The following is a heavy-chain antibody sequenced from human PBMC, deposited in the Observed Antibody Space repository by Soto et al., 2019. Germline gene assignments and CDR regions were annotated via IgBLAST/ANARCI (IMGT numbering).Heavy chain of an antibody. J-gene: IGHJ4*02. CDR2: ISTYSGNT. CDR1: GYTFTSYG. D-gene: IGHD2-15*01. CDR3: ARGFCSGGICYPNDF. V-gene: IGHV1-18*01. Sequence: ASVKVSLKASGYTFTSYGISWVRQAPGLGLEWMGWISTYSGNTNYAQKLQGRVTMITDTSTSTAYMELRSLTSDDTAVYYCARGFCSGGICYPNDFWGQGTLVTVSS.